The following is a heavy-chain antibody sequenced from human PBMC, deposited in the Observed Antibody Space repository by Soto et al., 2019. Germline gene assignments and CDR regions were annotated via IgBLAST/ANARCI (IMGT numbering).Heavy chain of an antibody. V-gene: IGHV1-18*01. CDR1: GYIFTSYG. D-gene: IGHD2-21*01. CDR3: ARGHELDLFHIPAVPALLHRYDS. CDR2: ISAYNGNT. J-gene: IGHJ3*02. Sequence: ASVKVSCKSSGYIFTSYGISWLRQAPGQGLEWMGWISAYNGNTHYPQKLQGRVTMTTDTHTSTAYMEPRSQRSDDPAEDSCARGHELDLFHIPAVPALLHRYDSRGQGTMVTGS.